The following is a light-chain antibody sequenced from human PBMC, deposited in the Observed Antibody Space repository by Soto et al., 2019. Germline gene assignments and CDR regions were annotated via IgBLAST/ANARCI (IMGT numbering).Light chain of an antibody. Sequence: DIVMTQSPLSLPVTPGEPASISCRSSQSLLHTNGYNYLDWYLQKPGQSPQLLIYLGSNRASGVPDRFSGSGSGTDFTLKISRVEAEDVGVYYCMQGLQTAWTFGQGTNVDIK. CDR3: MQGLQTAWT. CDR2: LGS. V-gene: IGKV2-28*01. CDR1: QSLLHTNGYNY. J-gene: IGKJ1*01.